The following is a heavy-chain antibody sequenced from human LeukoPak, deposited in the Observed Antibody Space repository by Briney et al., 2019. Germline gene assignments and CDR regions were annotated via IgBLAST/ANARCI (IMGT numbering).Heavy chain of an antibody. Sequence: TLSLTCTVSGGSISSGGYYWSWIRQHPGQGLEWIGYIYYSGSTYYNPSLKSRVTISVDTSKNQFSLKLSSVTAADTAVYYCARAIATYYYDSSGLNWFDPWGQGTLVTVSS. CDR3: ARAIATYYYDSSGLNWFDP. CDR2: IYYSGST. CDR1: GGSISSGGYY. J-gene: IGHJ5*02. V-gene: IGHV4-31*03. D-gene: IGHD3-22*01.